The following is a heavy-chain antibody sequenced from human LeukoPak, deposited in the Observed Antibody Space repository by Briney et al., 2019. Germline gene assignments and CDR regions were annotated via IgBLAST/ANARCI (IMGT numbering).Heavy chain of an antibody. J-gene: IGHJ4*02. CDR1: GGSISSYY. Sequence: SETLSLTCTVSGGSISSYYWTWIRQPPGKGLEWIGYIYYSGSTNYNPSLKSRVTMSVDTSKTQFSLKLSSVTDADTAVYYCARVVYSGSWGYFDYWGQGTLVTVSS. D-gene: IGHD3-10*01. V-gene: IGHV4-59*12. CDR3: ARVVYSGSWGYFDY. CDR2: IYYSGST.